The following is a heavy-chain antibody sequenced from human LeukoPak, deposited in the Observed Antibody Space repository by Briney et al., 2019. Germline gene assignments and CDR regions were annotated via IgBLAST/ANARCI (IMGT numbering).Heavy chain of an antibody. J-gene: IGHJ4*02. CDR2: ISSCGDST. V-gene: IGHV3-23*01. CDR1: GFTFRTYA. D-gene: IGHD6-19*01. CDR3: VKGKYSSGWFSIVDS. Sequence: GGSLRLSCAASGFTFRTYAMSWVRQAPGKGLEWVSAISSCGDSTYYEDSVKGRFTISRDNPKNTLYLQMNGLRVEDTALYYCVKGKYSSGWFSIVDSWGQGTLVTVSS.